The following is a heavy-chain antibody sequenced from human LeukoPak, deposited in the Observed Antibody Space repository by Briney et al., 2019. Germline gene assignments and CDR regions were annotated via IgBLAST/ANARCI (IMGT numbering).Heavy chain of an antibody. Sequence: SETLSLTCTVSGGSISGSGYYWGWIRQPPGKGLEWIVSNHYSGSGYYNPSLKSRVTISVDTSKNQFSLKLSSVTAADTAVFYCARRSQTAAGRGIDYWGQGTLVTVSS. D-gene: IGHD6-13*01. J-gene: IGHJ4*02. CDR2: NHYSGSG. CDR1: GGSISGSGYY. V-gene: IGHV4-39*01. CDR3: ARRSQTAAGRGIDY.